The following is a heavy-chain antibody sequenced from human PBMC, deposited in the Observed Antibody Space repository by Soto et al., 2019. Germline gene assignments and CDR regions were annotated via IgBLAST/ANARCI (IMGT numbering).Heavy chain of an antibody. CDR1: GFTFSSYS. V-gene: IGHV3-21*01. CDR2: ISSSSSYI. J-gene: IGHJ6*03. Sequence: GGSLRLSCAASGFTFSSYSMNWVRQAPGKGLEWVSSISSSSSYIYYADSVKGRFTISRDNAKNSLFLQMNSLRAEDTAVYYCARFGGGLTTVTTTGADYYYYYYMDVWGKGTTVTVSS. D-gene: IGHD4-17*01. CDR3: ARFGGGLTTVTTTGADYYYYYYMDV.